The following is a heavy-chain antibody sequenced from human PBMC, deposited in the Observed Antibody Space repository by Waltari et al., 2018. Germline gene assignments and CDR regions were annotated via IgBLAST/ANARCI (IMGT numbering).Heavy chain of an antibody. CDR2: MSYDGINK. Sequence: QGQLVESGGGVVQPGGSLTLSCQASGFTFSNYVMHWVRQAPGQGPEWVALMSYDGINKYYADSVRGRFTISRDNSKNTLYLQMNDLRTEDTALYSCARGGSVSVFRYMDVWGKGTTVTVS. D-gene: IGHD2-15*01. CDR1: GFTFSNYV. J-gene: IGHJ6*03. CDR3: ARGGSVSVFRYMDV. V-gene: IGHV3-30*03.